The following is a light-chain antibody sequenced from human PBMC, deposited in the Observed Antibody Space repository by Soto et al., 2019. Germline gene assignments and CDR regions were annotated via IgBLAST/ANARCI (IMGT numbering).Light chain of an antibody. J-gene: IGLJ1*01. V-gene: IGLV2-8*01. CDR2: EVS. Sequence: QSVLTQTPSASGSPGQSVTISCAGTSSDIGAYDYVSWYQQHPGRAHKLLIYEVSERPSGVPDRFSGSKSGNTASLTVSGLRAEDEADYYCNSYAGSDNFVVFGTGTKVTVL. CDR3: NSYAGSDNFVV. CDR1: SSDIGAYDY.